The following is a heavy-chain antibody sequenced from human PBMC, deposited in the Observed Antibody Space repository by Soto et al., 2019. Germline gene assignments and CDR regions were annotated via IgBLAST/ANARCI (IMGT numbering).Heavy chain of an antibody. J-gene: IGHJ5*02. Sequence: SETLSLTCIVSGGSINSGGFYWSWIRQPPGKGLEWIGYIHYSGGAYYNPSLKGRVTISIDSSKTQFSLNLSSVTAADTATYYCARIKISNRENNWFDPWGQGMMVTVS. CDR2: IHYSGGA. V-gene: IGHV4-31*03. CDR3: ARIKISNRENNWFDP. CDR1: GGSINSGGFY. D-gene: IGHD1-26*01.